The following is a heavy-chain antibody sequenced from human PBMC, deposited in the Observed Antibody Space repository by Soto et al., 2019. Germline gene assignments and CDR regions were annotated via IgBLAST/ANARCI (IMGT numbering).Heavy chain of an antibody. CDR1: GGSINSGGYS. V-gene: IGHV4-30-2*01. Sequence: QLQLQESDSGLVKPSQTLSLTCAVSGGSINSGGYSWSWIRQPPGKGLEWIGYISHSGSTYSNPTLKSRVTITVDRSKNQCSLKLRTVTAADMAVYYCARGGLLPDYWGQGTLVIVSS. D-gene: IGHD6-19*01. CDR3: ARGGLLPDY. CDR2: ISHSGST. J-gene: IGHJ4*02.